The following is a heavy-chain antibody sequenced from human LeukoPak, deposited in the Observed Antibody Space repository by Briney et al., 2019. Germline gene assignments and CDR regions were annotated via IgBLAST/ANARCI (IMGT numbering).Heavy chain of an antibody. CDR3: ADIVVVVAATRT. V-gene: IGHV3-23*01. CDR1: EFSFSSYA. CDR2: ISGSGGST. D-gene: IGHD2-15*01. J-gene: IGHJ4*02. Sequence: GGSLRLSCAASEFSFSSYAMSWVGQAPGKGLEWVSAISGSGGSTYYADSVKGRFTISRDNSKNTLYLQMNSLRAEDTAVYYCADIVVVVAATRTWGQGTLVTVSS.